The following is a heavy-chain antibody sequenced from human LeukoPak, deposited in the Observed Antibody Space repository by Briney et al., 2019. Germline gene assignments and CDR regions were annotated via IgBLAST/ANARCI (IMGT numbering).Heavy chain of an antibody. CDR3: TRLGSYHDF. V-gene: IGHV4-4*09. D-gene: IGHD1-26*01. CDR2: IHSSGGS. Sequence: SETLSLTCTVSGASISNYYWSWIRQTPEKGLEWMGHIHSSGGSSYYPSLKSRLTLSIDTSRNQLSLKLPSVTAADTAVYFCTRLGSYHDFWGQGALVTVSS. J-gene: IGHJ4*02. CDR1: GASISNYY.